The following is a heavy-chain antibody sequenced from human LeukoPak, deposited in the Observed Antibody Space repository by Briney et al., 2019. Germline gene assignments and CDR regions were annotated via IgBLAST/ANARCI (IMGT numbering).Heavy chain of an antibody. Sequence: ASVKVSCKTSGYIFINYGINWVRQAPGQGLEWMGRISPYNANTNYPQKFQGRVTMTTDTSTSTAYMELRSLRSDDTAVYFCARDPAGYYYGSGEAFDFWGQGTMVTVSS. V-gene: IGHV1-18*01. CDR2: ISPYNANT. J-gene: IGHJ3*01. CDR3: ARDPAGYYYGSGEAFDF. CDR1: GYIFINYG. D-gene: IGHD3-10*01.